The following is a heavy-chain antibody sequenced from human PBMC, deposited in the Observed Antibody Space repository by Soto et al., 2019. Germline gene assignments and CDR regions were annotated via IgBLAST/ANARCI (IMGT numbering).Heavy chain of an antibody. CDR1: GFTFDDYA. D-gene: IGHD6-6*01. Sequence: GGSLRLSCAASGFTFDDYAMHWVRQAPGKGLEWVSGISWNSGSIGYADSVKGRFTISRDNAKNSLYLQMNSLRAEDTALYYCAKVFGIAARLGHYLDAFDIWGQGTMVTVSS. J-gene: IGHJ3*02. CDR3: AKVFGIAARLGHYLDAFDI. CDR2: ISWNSGSI. V-gene: IGHV3-9*01.